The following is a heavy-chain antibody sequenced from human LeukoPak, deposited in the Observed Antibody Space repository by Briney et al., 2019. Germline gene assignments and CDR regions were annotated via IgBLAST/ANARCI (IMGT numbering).Heavy chain of an antibody. CDR2: ISAYNGNT. D-gene: IGHD6-13*01. V-gene: IGHV1-18*01. CDR1: GYTFTSYG. J-gene: IGHJ4*02. Sequence: ASVKVSCKASGYTFTSYGISWVRQAPGQGLEWMGWISAYNGNTNYAQKLQGRVTMTTDTSTSTAYMELRSLRSDDTAVYYCARDIGYSSSWAEFDYWGQGTVVTVSS. CDR3: ARDIGYSSSWAEFDY.